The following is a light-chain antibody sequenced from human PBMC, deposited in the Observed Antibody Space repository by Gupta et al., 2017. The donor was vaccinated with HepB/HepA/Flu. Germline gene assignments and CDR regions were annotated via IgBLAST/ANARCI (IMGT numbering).Light chain of an antibody. J-gene: IGKJ1*01. CDR3: QQYYSTPRT. CDR2: WAS. V-gene: IGKV4-1*01. CDR1: QSVLYSSNNENY. Sequence: DIVMTQSPDSLAVSLGERATINCKSSQSVLYSSNNENYLAWYQQKPGQPPKLLIYWASTRESGVPDRFSGSGSGTDFTLTISILHAEDVAVYYCQQYYSTPRTFGQGTKVEIK.